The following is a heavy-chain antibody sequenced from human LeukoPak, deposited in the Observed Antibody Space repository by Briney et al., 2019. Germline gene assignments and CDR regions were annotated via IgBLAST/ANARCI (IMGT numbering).Heavy chain of an antibody. CDR3: ARDPYSGNYGNYYYYYMDV. J-gene: IGHJ6*03. Sequence: GGSLRLSCATSGFTFNNYNMNWVRQAPGRALEWVSSINSSGTYIFYADSVKGRFTISRDNAKNSLYLQMNSLGPEDTAVYYCARDPYSGNYGNYYYYYMDVWGKGTTVTISS. D-gene: IGHD1-26*01. CDR1: GFTFNNYN. CDR2: INSSGTYI. V-gene: IGHV3-21*01.